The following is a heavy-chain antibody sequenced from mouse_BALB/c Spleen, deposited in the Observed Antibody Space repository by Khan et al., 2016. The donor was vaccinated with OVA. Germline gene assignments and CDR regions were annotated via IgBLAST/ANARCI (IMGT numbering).Heavy chain of an antibody. J-gene: IGHJ3*01. CDR1: GYTFTSYY. CDR2: INPSNGGT. D-gene: IGHD1-1*02. Sequence: QIQLVQSGAELVKPGASVRLSCKASGYTFTSYYLYWVKQRPGHGLEWIGDINPSNGGTNFNENFTTKATLTVDKSSRTAYMQLSSLTSEDSAVDYSTRTGDGAFAYWGQGTLVTVSA. V-gene: IGHV1S81*02. CDR3: TRTGDGAFAY.